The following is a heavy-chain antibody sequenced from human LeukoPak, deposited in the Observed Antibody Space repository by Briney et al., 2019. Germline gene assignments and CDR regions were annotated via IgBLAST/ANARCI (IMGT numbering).Heavy chain of an antibody. J-gene: IGHJ6*02. CDR2: FDPEDGET. Sequence: ASVKVSCKVSGYTLTELSMHWVRQAPGKGLEWMGGFDPEDGETIYAQKFQGRVTMTEDTSTDTAYMELSSLRSEDTAVYYCATFVGYCSSTSCYARSLDGMDVWGQGTTVTVSS. D-gene: IGHD2-2*01. CDR1: GYTLTELS. V-gene: IGHV1-24*01. CDR3: ATFVGYCSSTSCYARSLDGMDV.